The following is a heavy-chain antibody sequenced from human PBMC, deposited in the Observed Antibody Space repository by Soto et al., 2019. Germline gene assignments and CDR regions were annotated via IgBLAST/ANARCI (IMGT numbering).Heavy chain of an antibody. Sequence: GGSLRLSCAASGFTFSSYWMSWVRRAPGKGLEWVANIKQDGSEKYYVDSVKGRFTISRDNAKNSLYLQMNSLRAEDTAVYYCARDERGNWNYYYGMDVWGQGXTVTVYS. D-gene: IGHD1-1*01. CDR3: ARDERGNWNYYYGMDV. V-gene: IGHV3-7*01. CDR2: IKQDGSEK. J-gene: IGHJ6*02. CDR1: GFTFSSYW.